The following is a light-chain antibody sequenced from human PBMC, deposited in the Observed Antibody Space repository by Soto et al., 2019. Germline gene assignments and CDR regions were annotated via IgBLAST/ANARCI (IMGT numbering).Light chain of an antibody. Sequence: QSALTQPPSVSGSPGQSVAISCTGTSSEVGSYNRVSWYQQSPGTVPNLMIYDVSNRPSGVPDRFSGSKYGKTASLTISGLQAADVSSYYCSSYTSSSPYRLGTWAKV. CDR2: DVS. CDR3: SSYTSSSPYR. CDR1: SSEVGSYNR. J-gene: IGLJ1*01. V-gene: IGLV2-18*02.